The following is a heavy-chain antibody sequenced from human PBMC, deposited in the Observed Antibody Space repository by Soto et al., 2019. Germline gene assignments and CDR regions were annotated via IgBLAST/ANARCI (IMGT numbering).Heavy chain of an antibody. J-gene: IGHJ4*02. CDR1: GYTFTSYG. D-gene: IGHD5-12*01. CDR3: TSEAVATGLG. CDR2: IIVYNGNT. Sequence: ASVKVSCKASGYTFTSYGISWVRQAPGQGLEWMGWIIVYNGNTNYAQKLHKRVTITRDTSTSTVYMELRSLTFEDTAVYYCTSEAVATGLGWGPGSLVTVSS. V-gene: IGHV1-18*01.